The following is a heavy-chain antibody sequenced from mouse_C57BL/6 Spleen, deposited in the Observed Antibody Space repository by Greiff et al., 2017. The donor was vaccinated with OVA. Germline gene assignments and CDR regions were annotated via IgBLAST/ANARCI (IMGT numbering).Heavy chain of an antibody. CDR2: IYPSDSET. CDR3: ARVTTGRGD. V-gene: IGHV1-61*01. CDR1: GYTFTSYW. J-gene: IGHJ2*01. Sequence: QVQLQQPGAELVRPGSSVKLSCKASGYTFTSYWMDWVKQRPGQGLEWIGNIYPSDSETHYNQKFKDQATLTVDKSSSTAYMQLSSLTSEDAAVYYCARVTTGRGDWGKGTTLTVSS. D-gene: IGHD1-1*01.